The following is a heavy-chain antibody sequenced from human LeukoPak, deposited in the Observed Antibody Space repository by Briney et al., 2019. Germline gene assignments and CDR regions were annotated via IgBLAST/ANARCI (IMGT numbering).Heavy chain of an antibody. Sequence: ASVKVSCKASGYTFTSYDINWVRQATGQGLEWMGWMNPNSGNTGYAQKFQGRVTMTRNTSISTAYMELSSLRSEDTAVYYCARVRGIAVAGTNRWFDPWGQGTLVTVSS. CDR2: MNPNSGNT. J-gene: IGHJ5*02. D-gene: IGHD6-19*01. CDR1: GYTFTSYD. V-gene: IGHV1-8*01. CDR3: ARVRGIAVAGTNRWFDP.